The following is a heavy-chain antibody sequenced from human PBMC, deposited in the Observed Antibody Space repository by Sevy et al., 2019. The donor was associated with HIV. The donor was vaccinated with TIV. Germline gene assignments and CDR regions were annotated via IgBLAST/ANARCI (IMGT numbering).Heavy chain of an antibody. CDR2: ISYHGRDK. D-gene: IGHD3-9*01. V-gene: IGHV3-30*18. CDR1: GISFTTSG. CDR3: AKDFTGYNGMDV. Sequence: GGSLRLSCVVSGISFTTSGMHWVRQAPGKGLEWVAVISYHGRDKFYAESVKGRSTISRDNSKNMLYVQMNSLRAEDTAVYYCAKDFTGYNGMDVWGQGTMVTVSS. J-gene: IGHJ6*02.